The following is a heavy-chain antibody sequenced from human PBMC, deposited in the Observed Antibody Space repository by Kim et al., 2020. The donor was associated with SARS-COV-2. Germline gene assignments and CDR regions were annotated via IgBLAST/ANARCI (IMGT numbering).Heavy chain of an antibody. CDR2: ISYDGSNK. J-gene: IGHJ2*01. D-gene: IGHD6-13*01. CDR1: GFTFSSYG. Sequence: GGSLRLSCAASGFTFSSYGMHWVRQAPGKGLEWVAVISYDGSNKYYADSVKGRFTISRDNSKNTLYLQMNSLRAEDTAVYYCAKDRAAAGTEGDWYFDLWGRGTLVTVSS. CDR3: AKDRAAAGTEGDWYFDL. V-gene: IGHV3-30*18.